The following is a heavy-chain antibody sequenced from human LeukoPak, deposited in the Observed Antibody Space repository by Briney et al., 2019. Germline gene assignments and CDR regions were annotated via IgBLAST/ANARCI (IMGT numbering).Heavy chain of an antibody. V-gene: IGHV1-2*02. CDR1: GYTXTDYY. D-gene: IGHD2-2*01. Sequence: ASVKVSCKTSGYTXTDYYMHWVRQAPGQGLEWMGWMNANSGGTNYAQKFQGRVTMTRDTSISTAYMELSRLRSDDTAVYYCARGYCSSTSCYGAFDYWGQGTLVTVSS. CDR2: MNANSGGT. J-gene: IGHJ4*02. CDR3: ARGYCSSTSCYGAFDY.